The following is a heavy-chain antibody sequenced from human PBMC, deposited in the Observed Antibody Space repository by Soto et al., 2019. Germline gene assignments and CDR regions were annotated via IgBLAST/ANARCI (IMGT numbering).Heavy chain of an antibody. CDR2: ISYDGSVK. D-gene: IGHD2-8*02. V-gene: IGHV3-30*18. J-gene: IGHJ4*02. Sequence: QVQLVESGEGVVQPGRSLRLSCAASGFIFSNYGMHWVRQAPGKGLEWVTIISYDGSVKYYADSVKGRFTISRDNSKNTLYLQMNSLRAEDTAVYYCAKDGTGGPPYYFDYWGQGTLVTVSS. CDR3: AKDGTGGPPYYFDY. CDR1: GFIFSNYG.